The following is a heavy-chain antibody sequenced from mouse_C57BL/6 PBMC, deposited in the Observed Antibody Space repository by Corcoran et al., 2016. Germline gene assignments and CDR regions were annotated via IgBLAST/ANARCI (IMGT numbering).Heavy chain of an antibody. V-gene: IGHV9-3*01. Sequence: QIQLVQSGPELKKPGETVKISCKASGYTFTTYGMSWVKQAPGKGLKWMGWINTYSGVPTYADDFKGRFAFSLETSANTAYLQINNLKNEDTATYFCARSGYDERAWFAYWGQGTLVTVSA. CDR2: INTYSGVP. CDR1: GYTFTTYG. J-gene: IGHJ3*01. D-gene: IGHD2-2*01. CDR3: ARSGYDERAWFAY.